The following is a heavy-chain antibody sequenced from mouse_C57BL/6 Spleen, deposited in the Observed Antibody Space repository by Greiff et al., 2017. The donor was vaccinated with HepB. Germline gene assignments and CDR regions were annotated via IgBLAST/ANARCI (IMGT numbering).Heavy chain of an antibody. Sequence: EVQLQQSGPELVKPGASVKISCKASGYSFTDYNMNWVKQSNGKSLEWIGVINPNYGTTSYNQQFKGKATLTVDQSSSTAYMQLNSLTSEDSAVYYCARGSTAQATFAMGYWGQGTSVTVSS. J-gene: IGHJ4*01. CDR3: ARGSTAQATFAMGY. CDR1: GYSFTDYN. V-gene: IGHV1-39*01. D-gene: IGHD3-2*02. CDR2: INPNYGTT.